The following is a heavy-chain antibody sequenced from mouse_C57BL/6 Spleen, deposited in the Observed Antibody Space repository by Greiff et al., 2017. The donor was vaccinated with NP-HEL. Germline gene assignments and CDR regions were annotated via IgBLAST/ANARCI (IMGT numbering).Heavy chain of an antibody. J-gene: IGHJ4*01. CDR1: GYTFTSYW. CDR3: ARGGRGPRDAMDY. Sequence: VQLQQPGAELVMPGASVKLSCKASGYTFTSYWMHWVKQRPGQGLEWIGEIDPSDSYTNYNQKFKGKSTLTVDKSSSTAYMQLSSLTSEDSAVYYCARGGRGPRDAMDYWGQGTSVTVSS. V-gene: IGHV1-69*01. D-gene: IGHD1-1*01. CDR2: IDPSDSYT.